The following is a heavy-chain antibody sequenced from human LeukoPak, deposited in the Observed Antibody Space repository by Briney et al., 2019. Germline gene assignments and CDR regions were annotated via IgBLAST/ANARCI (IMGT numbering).Heavy chain of an antibody. CDR3: AREGYYGSGSPPSLYFDY. Sequence: PGGSLRPSCAASGFTFRNYVIHWVRQAPGKGLEWVAVTSSDLNVKLYADSVKGRFTISRDNSRSTLYLQTNSLRPEDTAIYYCAREGYYGSGSPPSLYFDYWDQGTLVTVSS. J-gene: IGHJ4*02. D-gene: IGHD3-10*01. V-gene: IGHV3-30-3*01. CDR2: TSSDLNVK. CDR1: GFTFRNYV.